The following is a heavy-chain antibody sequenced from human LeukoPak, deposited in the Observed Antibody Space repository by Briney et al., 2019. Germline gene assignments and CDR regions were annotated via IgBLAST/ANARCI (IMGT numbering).Heavy chain of an antibody. D-gene: IGHD3-3*01. CDR3: ARDSRITIFGVVRYYYMDV. J-gene: IGHJ6*03. Sequence: GGSLRLSCAASGFTFSSYSMNWVRQAPGKGLEGVSYISSSSSTIYYADSVKGRFTISRDNAKNSLYLQMNSLRAEDTAVYYCARDSRITIFGVVRYYYMDVWGKGTTVTVSS. V-gene: IGHV3-48*01. CDR2: ISSSSSTI. CDR1: GFTFSSYS.